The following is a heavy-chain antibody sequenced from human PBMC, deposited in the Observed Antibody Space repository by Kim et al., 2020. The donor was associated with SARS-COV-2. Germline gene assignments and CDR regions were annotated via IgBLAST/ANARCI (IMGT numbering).Heavy chain of an antibody. CDR3: AGRLLRLLPPIKYVYSATEV. J-gene: IGHJ6*02. CDR2: INNSGSA. D-gene: IGHD3-3*01. CDR1: GGSFNDYH. V-gene: IGHV4-34*01. Sequence: SETLSLTCDVYGGSFNDYHWSWVRQPPGEGLEWIGEINNSGSANYNPSLRGRAALSVDTSKNQLSLILRSVTAADTAMYYCAGRLLRLLPPIKYVYSATEVWGQGTTVTVSS.